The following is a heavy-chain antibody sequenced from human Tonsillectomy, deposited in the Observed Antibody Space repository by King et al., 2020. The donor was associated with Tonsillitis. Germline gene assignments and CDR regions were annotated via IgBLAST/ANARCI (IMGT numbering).Heavy chain of an antibody. Sequence: VQLVESGGGVVQPGRSLRLSCAASGFTFSTYAMHWVRQAPGKGLEWMALISYDGSNKYYADSVKGRFTISRDNSKNTLYLQMNSLRADDTAVYYCARGFWSGYYSPLNYWGQGTLVTVSS. D-gene: IGHD3-3*01. CDR1: GFTFSTYA. J-gene: IGHJ4*02. CDR2: ISYDGSNK. CDR3: ARGFWSGYYSPLNY. V-gene: IGHV3-30-3*01.